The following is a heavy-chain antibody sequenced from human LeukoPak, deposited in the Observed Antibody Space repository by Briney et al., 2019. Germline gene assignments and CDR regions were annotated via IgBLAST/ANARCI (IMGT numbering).Heavy chain of an antibody. V-gene: IGHV3-74*01. Sequence: PGGSLRLSCAASGFTFSRYWMHWVRQAPGKGLVWVSRINSDGSSTSYADSVKGRFTISRDNAKNTLYLQMNSLRAEDTAVYYCARVRAPVPNNWFDPWGQGTLVTVSS. CDR1: GFTFSRYW. D-gene: IGHD3-3*01. J-gene: IGHJ5*02. CDR3: ARVRAPVPNNWFDP. CDR2: INSDGSST.